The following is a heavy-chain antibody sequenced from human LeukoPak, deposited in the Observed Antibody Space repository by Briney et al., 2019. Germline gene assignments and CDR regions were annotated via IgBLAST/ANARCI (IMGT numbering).Heavy chain of an antibody. CDR1: GFTVSSNY. Sequence: GGSLRLSCAASGFTVSSNYMSWVRQAPGKGLEWVSVIYSGGSTYYADSVKGRFTISRDNSKNTLYLQMNGLRAEDTAVYYCARTIPQDYDSSGYPHFDYWGQGTLVTVSS. CDR2: IYSGGST. V-gene: IGHV3-66*02. J-gene: IGHJ4*02. D-gene: IGHD3-22*01. CDR3: ARTIPQDYDSSGYPHFDY.